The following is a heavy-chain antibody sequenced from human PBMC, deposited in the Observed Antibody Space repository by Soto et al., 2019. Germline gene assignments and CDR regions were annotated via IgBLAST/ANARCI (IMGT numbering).Heavy chain of an antibody. D-gene: IGHD2-15*01. CDR3: ARRDSSPNYRD. J-gene: IGHJ4*02. Sequence: QLQLQESGPGLVKPSETLSLTCTVSGGSISSSSYYWGWIRQPPGKGLEWIGSIYYSGSNYYNPSLKCRVTIYVDTTKTQFTLKLSSVTDADTAVYYCARRDSSPNYRDWGQGTLVTVSS. CDR2: IYYSGSN. V-gene: IGHV4-39*01. CDR1: GGSISSSSYY.